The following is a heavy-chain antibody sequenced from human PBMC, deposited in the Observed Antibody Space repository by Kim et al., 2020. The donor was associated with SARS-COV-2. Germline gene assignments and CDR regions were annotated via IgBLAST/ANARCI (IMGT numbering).Heavy chain of an antibody. CDR1: GGSIGSGTYY. V-gene: IGHV4-39*01. D-gene: IGHD1-1*01. Sequence: SETLSLTCTVSGGSIGSGTYYWAWLRQPPGKGLEWIGTIYDDGSAYYSPSLNSRATMSIDTSRNQISLRVSSVTAADTAMYFCAKKEAGTMRESWGPGTLVTVSS. J-gene: IGHJ1*01. CDR2: IYDDGSA. CDR3: AKKEAGTMRES.